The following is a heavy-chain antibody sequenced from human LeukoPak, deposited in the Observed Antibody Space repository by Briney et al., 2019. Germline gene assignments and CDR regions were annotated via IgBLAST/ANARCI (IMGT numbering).Heavy chain of an antibody. CDR3: ARTWIQLWSPFDY. V-gene: IGHV3-7*01. CDR1: GFTFSSYW. CDR2: IKQDGREK. Sequence: HTGGSLRLSCAASGFTFSSYWMRWVRQAPGKGLEWVANIKQDGREKYYVDSVEGRFTISRDNAKNSLYLQMNSLRAEDTAVYYCARTWIQLWSPFDYWGQGTLVTVSS. J-gene: IGHJ4*02. D-gene: IGHD5-18*01.